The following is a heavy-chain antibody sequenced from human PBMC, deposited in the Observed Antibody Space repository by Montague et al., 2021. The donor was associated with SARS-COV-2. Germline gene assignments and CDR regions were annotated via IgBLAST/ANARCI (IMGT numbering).Heavy chain of an antibody. V-gene: IGHV3-30*04. D-gene: IGHD4-23*01. Sequence: RSLSFAASGFTISNYVLHWVRQAPGKGLEWVALLSYDERNQYYADSVKGRFTITRDNSKTTLYLQMNSLTIDDTAVYYCAKGRTIIINSPFDYWGQGTPVTVSS. J-gene: IGHJ4*02. CDR2: LSYDERNQ. CDR1: GFTISNYV. CDR3: AKGRTIIINSPFDY.